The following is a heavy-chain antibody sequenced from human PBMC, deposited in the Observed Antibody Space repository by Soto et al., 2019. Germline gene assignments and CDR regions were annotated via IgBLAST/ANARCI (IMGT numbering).Heavy chain of an antibody. Sequence: SVKVSCKFSGDNFMKNVFTWVRQAPGQGLEWMGGTIPALGKTHYIEKFQGRVTITVDDATRTVYMEVRDLTSEDTAIYYCARGPFRPSAMDVWGKGTTVTVSS. J-gene: IGHJ6*04. V-gene: IGHV1-69*10. CDR3: ARGPFRPSAMDV. CDR1: GDNFMKNV. D-gene: IGHD3-10*01. CDR2: TIPALGKT.